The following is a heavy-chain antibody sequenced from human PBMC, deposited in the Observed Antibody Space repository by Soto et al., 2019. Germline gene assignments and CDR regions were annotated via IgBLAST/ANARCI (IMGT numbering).Heavy chain of an antibody. CDR2: ISAYNGNT. CDR3: ARENIDSYYDFWSGYYDY. V-gene: IGHV1-18*01. CDR1: GYTFTSYV. Sequence: ASVKVSCKASGYTFTSYVISWVRKAPGQGLEWMGWISAYNGNTNYAQKLQGRVTMTTDTSTSTAYMELRSLRSDDTAVYYCARENIDSYYDFWSGYYDYWGQGTLVTVSS. J-gene: IGHJ4*02. D-gene: IGHD3-3*01.